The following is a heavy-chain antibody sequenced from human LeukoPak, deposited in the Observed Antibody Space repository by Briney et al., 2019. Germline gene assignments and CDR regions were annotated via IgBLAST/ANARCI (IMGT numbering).Heavy chain of an antibody. CDR3: AHSRTESYDILTGYPYFDY. J-gene: IGHJ4*02. Sequence: SGPTLVNPTQTLTLTCTFSGFSLTTGGVGVGWIRQPPGKALEWVALIYSNGDKRYSPPLESRLTITQDTSENQVVLTMTNMDPVDTATYYCAHSRTESYDILTGYPYFDYWGQGTLVTVSS. CDR1: GFSLTTGGVG. CDR2: IYSNGDK. D-gene: IGHD3-9*01. V-gene: IGHV2-5*01.